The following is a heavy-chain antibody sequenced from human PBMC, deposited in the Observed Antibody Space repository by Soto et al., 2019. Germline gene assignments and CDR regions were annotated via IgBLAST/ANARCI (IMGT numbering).Heavy chain of an antibody. D-gene: IGHD6-25*01. CDR2: IYHSGST. CDR3: ARGQAASYGMDV. J-gene: IGHJ6*02. V-gene: IGHV4-30-2*01. CDR1: GGSVSSGSYS. Sequence: SETLSLTCTVSGGSVSSGSYSWSWIRQPPGMGLEWIGYIYHSGSTYYNPSLKSRVTISVDRSKNQFSLKLSSVTAADTAVYYCARGQAASYGMDVWGQGTTVTVSS.